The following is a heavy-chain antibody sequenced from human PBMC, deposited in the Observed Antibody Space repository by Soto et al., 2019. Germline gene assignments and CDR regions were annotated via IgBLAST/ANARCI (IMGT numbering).Heavy chain of an antibody. CDR3: ATNDGGGSGSQLNY. D-gene: IGHD6-19*01. CDR1: GNTFTGHF. CDR2: INPKNGAT. V-gene: IGHV1-2*04. Sequence: ASVKVSCKASGNTFTGHFVHWVRQAPGQGLEWMGWINPKNGATKYAQNFQDWVTMTRDTSTTTVYMEVRRLRSDDTAVYYCATNDGGGSGSQLNYWGRGTLVTVPS. J-gene: IGHJ4*02.